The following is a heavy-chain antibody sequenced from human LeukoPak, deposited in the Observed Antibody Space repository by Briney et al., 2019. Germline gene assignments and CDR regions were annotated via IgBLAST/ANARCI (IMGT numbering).Heavy chain of an antibody. J-gene: IGHJ6*03. Sequence: GVSLRLSCAASGFTFSSFGMSWVRQAPGKGLEWVSAISSTGGTAYYADSVKGRFTISRDNSKNTLYLQMNSLRAEDTATYYCAKNGDRGAYCSGGSCYPYYYYNMDVWGKGTTVTISS. D-gene: IGHD2-15*01. CDR1: GFTFSSFG. CDR3: AKNGDRGAYCSGGSCYPYYYYNMDV. V-gene: IGHV3-23*01. CDR2: ISSTGGTA.